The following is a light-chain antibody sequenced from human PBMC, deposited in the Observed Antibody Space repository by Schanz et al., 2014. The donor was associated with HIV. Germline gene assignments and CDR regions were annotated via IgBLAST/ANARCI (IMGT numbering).Light chain of an antibody. Sequence: QSALTQPRSVSGSPGQSVSIFCTGTGSDFGGHDYVSWYQHHPGKAPKLMIYDVSKRPSGVPDRFSGSKSGNTASLTISGLQAEDEADYCCAVWDDSLSGYVFGTGTKLTVL. CDR3: AVWDDSLSGYV. V-gene: IGLV2-11*01. J-gene: IGLJ1*01. CDR1: GSDFGGHDY. CDR2: DVS.